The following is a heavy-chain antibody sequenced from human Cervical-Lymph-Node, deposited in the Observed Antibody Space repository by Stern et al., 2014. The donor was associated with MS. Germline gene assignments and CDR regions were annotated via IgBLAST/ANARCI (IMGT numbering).Heavy chain of an antibody. V-gene: IGHV3-23*01. CDR2: ISGGGGSK. Sequence: EVQLLESGGGLVQPGGSLRLSCAASGFTFSSYAMSWVRQAPGKGLEWVSAISGGGGSKYYADSVKGRFTIPRDNSKNTLYLQMNSLRAEDTAVYYCAKEKVTDSSAWPYYFDYWGQGTLVTVSS. CDR1: GFTFSSYA. CDR3: AKEKVTDSSAWPYYFDY. J-gene: IGHJ4*02. D-gene: IGHD6-19*01.